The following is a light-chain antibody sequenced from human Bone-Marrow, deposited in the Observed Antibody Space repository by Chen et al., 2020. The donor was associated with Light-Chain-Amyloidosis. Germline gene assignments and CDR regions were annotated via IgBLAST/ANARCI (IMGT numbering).Light chain of an antibody. Sequence: QSALTPPASVSGSPGQSITISCTGTSSDVGSYNLVSWYQQHPGKAPKLMIYEVSKRPSGVSNGLSGCKSGNTASLTISGLQAEDEADYYCCSYAGSSTIESAVCGGGTQLTVL. CDR3: CSYAGSSTIESAV. CDR1: SSDVGSYNL. CDR2: EVS. V-gene: IGLV2-23*02. J-gene: IGLJ7*01.